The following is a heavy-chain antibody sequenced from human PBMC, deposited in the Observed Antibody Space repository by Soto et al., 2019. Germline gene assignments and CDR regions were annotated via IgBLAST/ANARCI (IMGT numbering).Heavy chain of an antibody. CDR3: ARLVQDYRGDHYLVDV. CDR1: GYSFTNYD. CDR2: MSPNSGNT. J-gene: IGHJ4*02. V-gene: IGHV1-8*01. Sequence: QVQLVQSGAEVKKPGASVKVSCKSSGYSFTNYDINWVRQAPGQGLEWMGWMSPNSGNTGYAQKFEGRVTMTRDTSTNTAYLELRSRTSEDTALYACARLVQDYRGDHYLVDVWCQGTLVTVSS. D-gene: IGHD5-12*01.